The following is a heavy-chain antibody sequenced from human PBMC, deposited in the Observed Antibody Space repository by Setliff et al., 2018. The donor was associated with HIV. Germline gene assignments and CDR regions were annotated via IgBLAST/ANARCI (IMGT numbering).Heavy chain of an antibody. CDR2: IYISGST. CDR3: ARESGIVGAQGFDY. D-gene: IGHD1-26*01. CDR1: GDSISSGSYY. V-gene: IGHV4-61*02. Sequence: PSETLSLTCTVSGDSISSGSYYWSWFRQHAGKELEWIGLIYISGSTIYNPSLKRRVTITINTSKRQFSLNLSSVTAAESAMYYCARESGIVGAQGFDYWSQGTLVTVSS. J-gene: IGHJ4*02.